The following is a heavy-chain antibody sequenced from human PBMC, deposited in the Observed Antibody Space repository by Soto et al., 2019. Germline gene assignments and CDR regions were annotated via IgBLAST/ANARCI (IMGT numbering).Heavy chain of an antibody. V-gene: IGHV3-64D*08. CDR3: VKEWGRGYGIVATVGMDV. J-gene: IGHJ6*02. Sequence: GGSLRLSCSASGFTFSSYAMHWVRQAPGKGLEYASAISSNGGSTYYADSVKGRFTISRDNSKNTLYLQMSSLRAEDTAVYYCVKEWGRGYGIVATVGMDVWGQGTTVTVSS. CDR1: GFTFSSYA. D-gene: IGHD4-17*01. CDR2: ISSNGGST.